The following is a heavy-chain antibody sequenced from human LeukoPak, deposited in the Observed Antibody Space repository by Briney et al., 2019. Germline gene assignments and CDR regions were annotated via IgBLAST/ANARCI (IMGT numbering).Heavy chain of an antibody. J-gene: IGHJ4*02. Sequence: KPLETPSLTRTVSGGSLSSSSYYSGWVRQPPGEGLGWIGSIYYSGRTYYNPSLKSRVTISVDTSKNQFSLKLSSVTAADTAVYYCARHSRGEGTPSDYWGQGTLVTVSS. D-gene: IGHD3-10*01. CDR2: IYYSGRT. CDR3: ARHSRGEGTPSDY. V-gene: IGHV4-39*01. CDR1: GGSLSSSSYY.